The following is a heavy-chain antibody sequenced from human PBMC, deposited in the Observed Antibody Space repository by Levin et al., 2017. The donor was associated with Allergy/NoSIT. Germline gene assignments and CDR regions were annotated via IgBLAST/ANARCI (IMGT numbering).Heavy chain of an antibody. CDR2: ITSSSTYI. V-gene: IGHV3-21*01. Sequence: AGGSLRLSCAASGFTFSSYSMNWVRQAPGKGLEWVSYITSSSTYIYYADSVKGRFTISRDNAKSSLFLQMNSLRAEDTAVYYCARDFCSGSSCYSVDYWGQGALVTVSP. J-gene: IGHJ4*02. D-gene: IGHD2-15*01. CDR1: GFTFSSYS. CDR3: ARDFCSGSSCYSVDY.